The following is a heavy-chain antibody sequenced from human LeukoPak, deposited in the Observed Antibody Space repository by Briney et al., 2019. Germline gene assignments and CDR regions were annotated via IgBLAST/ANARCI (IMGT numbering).Heavy chain of an antibody. V-gene: IGHV4-59*01. CDR2: IHYSGST. Sequence: SETLSLTCTVSGGSMSNYYWSWIRQSPGKGLEWIGYIHYSGSTNYNPSLKSRVTISGDTSKKQFSLKLSSVTAADTAVYYCARERVEIRFGEDNHYGIDVWGKGTTVTVSS. J-gene: IGHJ6*04. CDR1: GGSMSNYY. D-gene: IGHD3-10*01. CDR3: ARERVEIRFGEDNHYGIDV.